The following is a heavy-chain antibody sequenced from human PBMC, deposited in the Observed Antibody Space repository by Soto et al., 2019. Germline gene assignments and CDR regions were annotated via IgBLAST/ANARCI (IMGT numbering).Heavy chain of an antibody. CDR1: GGTFSSYA. V-gene: IGHV1-69*13. J-gene: IGHJ3*02. D-gene: IGHD5-18*01. Sequence: RASVKVSCKASGGTFSSYAISWVRQAPGQGLEWMGGIIPIFGTANYAQKFQGRVTITADESTSTAYMELSSLRSEDTAVYYCARDGYSYGYSIWGQGTMFTVSS. CDR3: ARDGYSYGYSI. CDR2: IIPIFGTA.